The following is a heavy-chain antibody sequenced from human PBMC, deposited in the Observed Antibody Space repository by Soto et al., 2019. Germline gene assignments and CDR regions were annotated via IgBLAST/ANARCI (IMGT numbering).Heavy chain of an antibody. CDR1: GYTFTSYD. V-gene: IGHV1-8*01. Sequence: KVSCTASGYTFTSYDINWVRQATGQGLEWMGWMNPNSGNTGYAQKFQGRVTMTRNTSISTAYMELSSLRSEDTAVYYCAREAYSNYPDYYYYYMDVWGKGTTVTVSS. CDR2: MNPNSGNT. J-gene: IGHJ6*03. CDR3: AREAYSNYPDYYYYYMDV. D-gene: IGHD4-4*01.